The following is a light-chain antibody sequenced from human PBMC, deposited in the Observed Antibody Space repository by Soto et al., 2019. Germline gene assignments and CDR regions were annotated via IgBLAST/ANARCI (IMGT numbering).Light chain of an antibody. CDR3: QQYGSSPRT. CDR2: GAS. Sequence: EIVLTQSPGTLSMSPGERATLSCRASQSISSNYLAWYQQKPGQAPGLLIYGASSRATGIPDRFSGSGSGTDVTVTISRLEAEDCAVYYCQQYGSSPRTFGQGTKVEFK. CDR1: QSISSNY. J-gene: IGKJ1*01. V-gene: IGKV3-20*01.